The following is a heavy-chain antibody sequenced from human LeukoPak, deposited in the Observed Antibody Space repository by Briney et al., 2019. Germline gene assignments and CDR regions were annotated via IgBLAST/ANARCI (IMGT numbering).Heavy chain of an antibody. CDR1: GFTFSSDA. J-gene: IGHJ4*02. V-gene: IGHV3-23*01. Sequence: GGSLRLSCAASGFTFSSDAMSWGRQAPGKGLEWVSAISGGGGSTYYADSVKGRFTISRDNSKNTLYLEMNSLRAEDTAVYYCAKRTVTLYYFDYWGQGTLVTVSS. D-gene: IGHD4-17*01. CDR3: AKRTVTLYYFDY. CDR2: ISGGGGST.